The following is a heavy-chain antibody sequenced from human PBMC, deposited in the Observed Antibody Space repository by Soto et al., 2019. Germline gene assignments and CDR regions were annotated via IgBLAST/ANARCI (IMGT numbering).Heavy chain of an antibody. CDR3: VKARHHCSLYTCYTAAD. CDR1: GFTFSNNA. D-gene: IGHD2-15*01. J-gene: IGHJ4*02. Sequence: EVQLLESGGGLVQPGGSLRLSCAASGFTFSNNAMSWVRQAPGKGLEWVSGISDSGGRINYADSVKGRFTISRDNSKNRLHQKRSSLRPENTAVYYCVKARHHCSLYTCYTAADGGKGPLVTVSS. V-gene: IGHV3-23*01. CDR2: ISDSGGRI.